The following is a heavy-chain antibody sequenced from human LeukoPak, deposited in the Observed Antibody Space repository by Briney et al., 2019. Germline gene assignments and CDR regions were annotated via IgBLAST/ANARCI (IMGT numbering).Heavy chain of an antibody. CDR1: GFTFSSYG. V-gene: IGHV3-30*18. CDR2: ISYDGSNR. CDR3: TKEKLVVVIAIFDY. J-gene: IGHJ4*02. D-gene: IGHD2-21*01. Sequence: GGSLRLSCAASGFTFSSYGMHWVRQAPGKGLEWVAVISYDGSNRYYADSVKGRFTISRDNSKNTLYLQMNSLRAEDTAVYYCTKEKLVVVIAIFDYWGQGTLVTVSS.